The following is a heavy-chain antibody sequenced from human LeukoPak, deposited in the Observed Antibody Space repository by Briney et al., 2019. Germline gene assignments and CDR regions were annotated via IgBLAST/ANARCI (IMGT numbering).Heavy chain of an antibody. J-gene: IGHJ4*02. Sequence: SETLSLTCTVSGGSISSYYRSWIRQPAGKGLEWIGRIYTSGSTNYNPSLQSRVTMSVDTSKNQFSLKLSSVTAADTAVYYCARGSQFYYYDSSGYTPPLNYWGQGTLVTVSS. CDR3: ARGSQFYYYDSSGYTPPLNY. CDR2: IYTSGST. V-gene: IGHV4-4*07. CDR1: GGSISSYY. D-gene: IGHD3-22*01.